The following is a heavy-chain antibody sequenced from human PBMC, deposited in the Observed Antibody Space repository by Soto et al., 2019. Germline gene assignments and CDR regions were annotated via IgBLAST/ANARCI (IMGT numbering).Heavy chain of an antibody. CDR3: SRRLRFLEWLLHYGSGRRPQDRFDP. J-gene: IGHJ5*02. Sequence: PSETLSLTCAVSGGSISSSNWWSWVRQPPGKGLEWIGEIYHSGSTNYNPSLKSRVTISVDKSKNQFSLKLSSVTAADTAVYCCSRRLRFLEWLLHYGSGRRPQDRFDPRAQRT. D-gene: IGHD3-3*01. CDR2: IYHSGST. CDR1: GGSISSSNW. V-gene: IGHV4-4*01.